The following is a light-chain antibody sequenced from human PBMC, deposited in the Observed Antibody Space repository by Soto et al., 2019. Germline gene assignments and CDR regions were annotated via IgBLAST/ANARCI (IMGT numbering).Light chain of an antibody. Sequence: DIQMTQSPSSLSASVGDRVTITCQASHDISNYLSWYQQKPGKAPKLLIYDVSTLAAGVPSRFSGSGFGTDFTLTINSLQAEDFATYYWQRYDNLPPTFGQGTRLEIK. CDR2: DVS. J-gene: IGKJ5*01. CDR1: HDISNY. V-gene: IGKV1-33*01. CDR3: QRYDNLPPT.